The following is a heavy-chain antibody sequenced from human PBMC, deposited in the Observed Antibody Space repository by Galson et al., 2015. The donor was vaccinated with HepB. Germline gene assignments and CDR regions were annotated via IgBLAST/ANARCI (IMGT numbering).Heavy chain of an antibody. D-gene: IGHD3-10*01. V-gene: IGHV5-10-1*01. Sequence: QSGAEVKKPGESLRISCKGSGYSFTSYWISWVRQMPGKGLEWMGRIDPSDSYTNYSPSFQGHVTISADKSISTAYLQWSSLKAEDTAVYYCARVGILWSGYSRFDPWGQGTLVTVSS. CDR2: IDPSDSYT. CDR3: ARVGILWSGYSRFDP. CDR1: GYSFTSYW. J-gene: IGHJ5*02.